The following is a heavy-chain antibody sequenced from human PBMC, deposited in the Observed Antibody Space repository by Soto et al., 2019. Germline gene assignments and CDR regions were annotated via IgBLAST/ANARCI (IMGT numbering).Heavy chain of an antibody. CDR1: GFTFSNAW. V-gene: IGHV3-15*01. CDR3: TTVPTPIELLLQPTDYYYYMDV. Sequence: PGGSLRLSCAASGFTFSNAWMSWVRQAPGKGLEWVGRIKSKTDGGTTDYAAPVKGRFTISRDDSKNTLYPQMNSLKTEDTAVYYCTTVPTPIELLLQPTDYYYYMDVWGKGTTVTVSS. D-gene: IGHD1-26*01. CDR2: IKSKTDGGTT. J-gene: IGHJ6*03.